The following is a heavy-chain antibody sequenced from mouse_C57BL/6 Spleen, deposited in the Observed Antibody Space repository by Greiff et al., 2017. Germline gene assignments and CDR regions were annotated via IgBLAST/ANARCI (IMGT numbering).Heavy chain of an antibody. CDR1: GYTFTDYE. CDR3: TRRQLGLFDY. D-gene: IGHD4-1*02. Sequence: VQLQQSGAELVRPGASVTLSCKASGYTFTDYEMHWVKQTPVHGLEWIGAIDPETGGTAYNQKFKGKAILTADKSSSTAYMELRSLTSEDSAVYYCTRRQLGLFDYWGQGTTLTVSS. J-gene: IGHJ2*01. V-gene: IGHV1-15*01. CDR2: IDPETGGT.